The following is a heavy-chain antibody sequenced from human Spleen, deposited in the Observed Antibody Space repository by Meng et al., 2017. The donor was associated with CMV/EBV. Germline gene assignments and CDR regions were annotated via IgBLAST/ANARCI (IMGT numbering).Heavy chain of an antibody. CDR2: TYYRGNT. J-gene: IGHJ4*02. V-gene: IGHV4-30-4*08. Sequence: SLRLREYYWGWFRQPPGKGRDWIGYTYYRGNTWYTPSLKSRVTISVDKSKNQFSLRLSSVTAADTAVYFCARDHDNVWTGYSQRYFEHGGQGTLVTVSS. D-gene: IGHD3/OR15-3a*01. CDR1: SLRLREYY. CDR3: ARDHDNVWTGYSQRYFEH.